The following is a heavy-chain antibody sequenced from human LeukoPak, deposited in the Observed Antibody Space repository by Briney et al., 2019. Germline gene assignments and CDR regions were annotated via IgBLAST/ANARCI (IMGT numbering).Heavy chain of an antibody. CDR2: IGTAGDT. J-gene: IGHJ4*02. Sequence: GGSLRLSCAASGFTFSSYDMHWVRQATGKGLEWVSAIGTAGDTYYPGSVKGRFTISRENAKNSLYLQMNSLRAADTAVYYCVRASDSSGYYPFDYWGQGTLVTVSS. CDR3: VRASDSSGYYPFDY. D-gene: IGHD3-22*01. CDR1: GFTFSSYD. V-gene: IGHV3-13*01.